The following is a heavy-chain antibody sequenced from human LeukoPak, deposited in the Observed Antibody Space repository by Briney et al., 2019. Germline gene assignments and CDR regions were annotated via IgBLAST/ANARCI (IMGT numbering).Heavy chain of an antibody. CDR1: GFTFSSYN. V-gene: IGHV3-21*01. D-gene: IGHD2-15*01. CDR2: ISGSSGYI. Sequence: GGSLRLSCAASGFTFSSYNMNWVRQAPGKGLEWVSPISGSSGYIYYADSMKGRFTISRDNAKNSMDLQMNSLRAEDTAVYYCARDSCSGGSCYPPYYYYYGMDVWGQGTTVTVSS. J-gene: IGHJ6*02. CDR3: ARDSCSGGSCYPPYYYYYGMDV.